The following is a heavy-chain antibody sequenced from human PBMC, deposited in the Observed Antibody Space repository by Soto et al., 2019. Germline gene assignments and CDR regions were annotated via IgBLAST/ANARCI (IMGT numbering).Heavy chain of an antibody. CDR1: GGSISSNY. CDR2: VYKSGST. Sequence: WETLSLTCTVSGGSISSNYWTWIRQPPGKGLEWIGYVYKSGSTNYNPSLKSRVTISEDTSKSQFSLKVNSMTAADTAVYYCARYRREAVAGYTLDNWGQGILVTVSS. CDR3: ARYRREAVAGYTLDN. D-gene: IGHD6-13*01. J-gene: IGHJ4*02. V-gene: IGHV4-59*01.